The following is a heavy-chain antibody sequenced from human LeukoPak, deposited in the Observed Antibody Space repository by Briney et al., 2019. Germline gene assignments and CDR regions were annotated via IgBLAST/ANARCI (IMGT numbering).Heavy chain of an antibody. J-gene: IGHJ4*02. Sequence: ASVKVSCKASGYTFTSYGISWVRQAPGQGLEWMGWISAYNGNTNYAQKLQGRVTMTTDTSTSTAYMELRSLRSDDTAVYYCARSPIVVVPAAKESTLDYWGQRTLVTVSS. CDR2: ISAYNGNT. CDR3: ARSPIVVVPAAKESTLDY. D-gene: IGHD2-2*01. V-gene: IGHV1-18*01. CDR1: GYTFTSYG.